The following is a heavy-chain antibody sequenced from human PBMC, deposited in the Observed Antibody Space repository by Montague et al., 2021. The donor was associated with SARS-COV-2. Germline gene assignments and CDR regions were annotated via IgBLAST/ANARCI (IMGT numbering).Heavy chain of an antibody. Sequence: TLSLTCTVSGGSISSGGYYWSWLRQHPGKDLEWIGYIYYSGSTHYNPSLKSRVTISVDTSKNQFSLKLSSVTAADTAVYYCARDTGISGAFDIWGQGTMVTVSS. J-gene: IGHJ3*02. CDR3: ARDTGISGAFDI. D-gene: IGHD2-15*01. CDR1: GGSISSGGYY. V-gene: IGHV4-31*03. CDR2: IYYSGST.